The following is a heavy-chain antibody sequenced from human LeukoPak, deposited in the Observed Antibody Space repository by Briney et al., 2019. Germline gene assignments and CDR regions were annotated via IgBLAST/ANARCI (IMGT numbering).Heavy chain of an antibody. D-gene: IGHD6-13*01. CDR2: ISAYNGNT. V-gene: IGHV1-18*01. CDR3: ARGFSSSWGHNWFDP. CDR1: GYTFTSYG. Sequence: ASXKVSCKASGYTFTSYGISWVRQAPGQGLEWMGWISAYNGNTNYAQKLQGRVTMTTDTSTSTAYMELRSLRSDDTAVYYCARGFSSSWGHNWFDPWGQGTLVTVSS. J-gene: IGHJ5*02.